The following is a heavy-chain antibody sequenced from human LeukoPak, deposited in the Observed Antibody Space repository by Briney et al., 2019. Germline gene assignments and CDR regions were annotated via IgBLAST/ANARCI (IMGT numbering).Heavy chain of an antibody. CDR3: ARLSGKGIDY. V-gene: IGHV5-10-1*01. Sequence: GESLKISRKGSGYSFTSYWISWVRQMPGKGLEWMGRIDPDDSYTIYSPSFQGHVTISADKSSSTAYLQWSSLKASDTAMYYCARLSGKGIDYWGQGTLVTVSS. D-gene: IGHD3-3*01. CDR1: GYSFTSYW. CDR2: IDPDDSYT. J-gene: IGHJ4*02.